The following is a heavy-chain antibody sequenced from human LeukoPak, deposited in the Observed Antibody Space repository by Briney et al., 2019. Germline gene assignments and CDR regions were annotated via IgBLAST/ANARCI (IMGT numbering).Heavy chain of an antibody. CDR2: LYSGGST. CDR1: GFTVSRNY. V-gene: IGHV3-53*01. Sequence: GGSLRLSCAASGFTVSRNYMSWVRQAPGKGLEWVSVLYSGGSTNYADSVKGRFTISRDNSKNTLYLQMNSLRAEDTAVYYCARVRDYYDSRGYYFEYFDHWGQGTLVTVSS. CDR3: ARVRDYYDSRGYYFEYFDH. D-gene: IGHD3-22*01. J-gene: IGHJ1*01.